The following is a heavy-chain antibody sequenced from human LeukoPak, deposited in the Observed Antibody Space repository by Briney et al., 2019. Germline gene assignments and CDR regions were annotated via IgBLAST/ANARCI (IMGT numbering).Heavy chain of an antibody. J-gene: IGHJ4*02. CDR3: ARDLIGGWPFDY. V-gene: IGHV3-66*01. CDR1: GFTVSSNY. Sequence: GGSLRLSCAASGFTVSSNYMSWVRQAPGKGLEWVSVIHSGGTIYYADSVKGRFTISRDNSKDTLYLQMNSLRADDTAVYYCARDLIGGWPFDYWVQGTLVTVSS. CDR2: IHSGGTI. D-gene: IGHD6-19*01.